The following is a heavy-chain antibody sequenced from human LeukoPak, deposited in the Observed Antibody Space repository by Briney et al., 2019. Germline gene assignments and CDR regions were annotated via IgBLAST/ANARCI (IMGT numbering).Heavy chain of an antibody. CDR2: ISGSGSST. Sequence: GGSLRLSCAVSGFTFSTFAMSWVRQAPGKGLEWVSTISGSGSSTYSADSVKGRFTISKDNSKNTLYLHMNSLRAEDTAVYYCAKNGGEMTTVTRGIFDYWGQGTLVTVSS. V-gene: IGHV3-23*01. D-gene: IGHD4-11*01. CDR1: GFTFSTFA. J-gene: IGHJ4*02. CDR3: AKNGGEMTTVTRGIFDY.